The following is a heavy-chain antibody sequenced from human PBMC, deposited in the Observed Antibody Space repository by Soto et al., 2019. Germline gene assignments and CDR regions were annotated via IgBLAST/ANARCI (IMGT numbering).Heavy chain of an antibody. CDR1: GGSIRSGAYY. V-gene: IGHV4-30-4*01. Sequence: LSLTCTLSGGSIRSGAYYWSWIRQPPGKGLEWIGYISYSGSTYYNPSLKSRVTISVDPSKHQFTMNLSSVTAAHPPAYSCARLNISSYYPYYFSYGIDVWGQGTTVTVSS. CDR3: ARLNISSYYPYYFSYGIDV. CDR2: ISYSGST. D-gene: IGHD3-22*01. J-gene: IGHJ6*02.